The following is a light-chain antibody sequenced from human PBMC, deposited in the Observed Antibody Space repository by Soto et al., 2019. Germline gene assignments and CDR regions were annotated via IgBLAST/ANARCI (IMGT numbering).Light chain of an antibody. J-gene: IGKJ1*01. V-gene: IGKV1-5*01. Sequence: DIQMTQSPSTLSASVGDRVTITCRASQSLSTWLAWYQLKPGKAPKLVIYDATILESGAPSRFSGSGSGTEFTLTISGLQPDDLATYYCQHYDQYPGTFGPGTKVEVK. CDR1: QSLSTW. CDR2: DAT. CDR3: QHYDQYPGT.